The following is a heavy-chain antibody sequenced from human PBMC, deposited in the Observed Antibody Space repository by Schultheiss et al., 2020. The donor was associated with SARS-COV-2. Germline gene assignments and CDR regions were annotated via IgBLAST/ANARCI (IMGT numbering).Heavy chain of an antibody. CDR1: GGSISSYY. CDR3: ARDQPGWGTSD. V-gene: IGHV4-59*01. Sequence: SQTLSLTCTVSGGSISSYYWSWIRQPPGKGLEWIGYIDYSGSTNYNPSLKSRVTISVDTSKNQFSLKLSSVTAADTAVYYCARDQPGWGTSDWGQGTLVTVSS. CDR2: IDYSGST. J-gene: IGHJ4*02. D-gene: IGHD6-19*01.